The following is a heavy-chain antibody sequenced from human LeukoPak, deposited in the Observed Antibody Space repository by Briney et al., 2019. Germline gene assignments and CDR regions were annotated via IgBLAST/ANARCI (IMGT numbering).Heavy chain of an antibody. CDR2: ISGRGANT. CDR3: AKSGRVFDTSGYYWFPN. Sequence: GGSLRLSCAASGFTFSSYAMSWVRQAPGKGLEWVSSISGRGANTHYADSVKGRFTISGDYSKNALNLQMNSLRAEDTAVYYCAKSGRVFDTSGYYWFPNWGQGILVTVS. CDR1: GFTFSSYA. V-gene: IGHV3-23*01. J-gene: IGHJ4*02. D-gene: IGHD3-22*01.